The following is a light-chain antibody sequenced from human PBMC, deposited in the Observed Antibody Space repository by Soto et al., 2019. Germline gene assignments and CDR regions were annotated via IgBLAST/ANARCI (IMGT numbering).Light chain of an antibody. Sequence: EIVLTQSPGTLSLSPGERATLSCRASQSVDSIYLAWYQQKPGQAPRLLMYGASSRATGVPDRFSGSGSVTDFTLTISRLEPEDFAMYYCQQYGGSPLITFGQGTRLEIK. J-gene: IGKJ5*01. V-gene: IGKV3-20*01. CDR3: QQYGGSPLIT. CDR2: GAS. CDR1: QSVDSIY.